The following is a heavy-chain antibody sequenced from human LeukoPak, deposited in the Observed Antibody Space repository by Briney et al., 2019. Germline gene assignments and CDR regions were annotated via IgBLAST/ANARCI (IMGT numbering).Heavy chain of an antibody. CDR3: ARDQGLLWFGDPEAFDI. CDR1: GFTFSSYA. V-gene: IGHV3-66*01. Sequence: GGSLRLSCAASGFTFSSYAMSWVRQAPGKGLEWVSVIYSGGSTYYADSVKGRFTISRDNSKNTPYLQMNSLRAEDTAVYYCARDQGLLWFGDPEAFDIWGQGTMVTVSS. J-gene: IGHJ3*02. D-gene: IGHD3-10*01. CDR2: IYSGGST.